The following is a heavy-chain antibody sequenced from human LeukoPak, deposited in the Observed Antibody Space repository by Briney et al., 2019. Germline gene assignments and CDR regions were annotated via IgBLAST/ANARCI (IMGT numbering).Heavy chain of an antibody. Sequence: GGSLSLSCAASGFTLSSYWMSWVRQAPGKGLEWVANIKQDGSEKYYVDSVKGRFTISRDNAKNSLYLQMNSLRADDTAVYYCVKDSPPRYSGSPPAYWGQGTLVTVSS. D-gene: IGHD1-26*01. CDR3: VKDSPPRYSGSPPAY. V-gene: IGHV3-7*03. CDR1: GFTLSSYW. J-gene: IGHJ4*02. CDR2: IKQDGSEK.